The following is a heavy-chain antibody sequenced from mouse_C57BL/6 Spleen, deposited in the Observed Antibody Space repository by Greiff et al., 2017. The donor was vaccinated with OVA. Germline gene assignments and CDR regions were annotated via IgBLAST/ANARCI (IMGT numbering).Heavy chain of an antibody. Sequence: QVQLQQPGTELVKPGASVKLSCKASGYTFTSYWMHWVKQRPGQGLECIGNINPSNGGTNYNEKFKSKATLTVDKSSSTAYMQLSSLTSEDSAVYYCAREDYYGSHCDYWGQGTTLTVSS. CDR2: INPSNGGT. CDR1: GYTFTSYW. D-gene: IGHD1-1*01. V-gene: IGHV1-53*01. J-gene: IGHJ2*01. CDR3: AREDYYGSHCDY.